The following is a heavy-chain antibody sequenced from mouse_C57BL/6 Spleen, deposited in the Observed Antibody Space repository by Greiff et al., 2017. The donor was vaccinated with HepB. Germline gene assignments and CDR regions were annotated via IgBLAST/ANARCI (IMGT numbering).Heavy chain of an antibody. CDR3: ARSAPYYFDY. V-gene: IGHV1-4*01. J-gene: IGHJ2*01. CDR1: GYTFTSYT. CDR2: INPSSGYT. Sequence: VQLQQSGAELARPGASVKMSCKASGYTFTSYTMHWVKQRPGQGLEWIVYINPSSGYTKYNQKFKDKATLTADKSSSTAYMQLSSLTSEDSAVYYCARSAPYYFDYWGQGTTLTVSS.